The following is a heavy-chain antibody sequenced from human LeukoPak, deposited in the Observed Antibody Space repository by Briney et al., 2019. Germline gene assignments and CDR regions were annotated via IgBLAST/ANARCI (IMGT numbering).Heavy chain of an antibody. CDR1: GGSFSGYH. Sequence: SETLSLTCAVYGGSFSGYHWSWIRQPPGKGLEWIGEINHSGSTNYNPSLKSRVTISVDTPKNQFSLKLSSVTAADTAVYYCASTSYCGGDCYSRRVEHWGQGTLVTVSS. CDR3: ASTSYCGGDCYSRRVEH. D-gene: IGHD2-21*02. CDR2: INHSGST. V-gene: IGHV4-34*01. J-gene: IGHJ4*02.